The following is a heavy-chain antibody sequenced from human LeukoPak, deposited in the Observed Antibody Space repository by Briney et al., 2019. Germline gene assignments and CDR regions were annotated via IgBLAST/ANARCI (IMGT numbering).Heavy chain of an antibody. D-gene: IGHD6-13*01. V-gene: IGHV3-33*01. CDR1: GFTFSSYG. CDR3: ARDAVYSSSWQYY. J-gene: IGHJ4*02. Sequence: PWGSLRLSCAASGFTFSSYGMHWVRQAPGKGLEWVAVIWYDGSNKYYADSVKGRFTISRDNSKSTLYLQMNSLRAEDTAVYYCARDAVYSSSWQYYWGQGTLVTVSS. CDR2: IWYDGSNK.